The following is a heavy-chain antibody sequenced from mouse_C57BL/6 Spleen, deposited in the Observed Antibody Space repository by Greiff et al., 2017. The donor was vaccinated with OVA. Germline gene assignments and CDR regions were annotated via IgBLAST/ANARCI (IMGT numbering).Heavy chain of an antibody. CDR1: GYTFTSYG. D-gene: IGHD1-1*01. Sequence: VQLQQSGAELARPGASVKLSCKASGYTFTSYGISWVKQRTGQGLEWIGEIYPRSGNTYYNEKFKGKATLTADKSSSTAYMELRSLTSEDSAVYFCARGDYYGSSPRVAYWGQGTLVTVSA. CDR3: ARGDYYGSSPRVAY. CDR2: IYPRSGNT. J-gene: IGHJ3*01. V-gene: IGHV1-81*01.